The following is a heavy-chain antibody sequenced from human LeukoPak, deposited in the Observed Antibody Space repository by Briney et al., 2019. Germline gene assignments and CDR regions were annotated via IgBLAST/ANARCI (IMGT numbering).Heavy chain of an antibody. J-gene: IGHJ6*03. CDR3: ATGGNVLYYMDV. V-gene: IGHV1-24*01. D-gene: IGHD4-23*01. CDR2: FDPEDGET. CDR1: GYTFTKYY. Sequence: ASVKVSCKASGYTFTKYYIHWVRQAPGKGLEWMGGFDPEDGETIYEQKFQGRVTMTEDTSTDTAYMELSSLRSEDTAVYYCATGGNVLYYMDVWGKGTTVTVSS.